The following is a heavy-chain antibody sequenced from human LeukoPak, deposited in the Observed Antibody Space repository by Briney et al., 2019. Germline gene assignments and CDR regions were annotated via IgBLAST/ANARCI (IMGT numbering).Heavy chain of an antibody. CDR1: GFTFSSYS. D-gene: IGHD5-12*01. CDR3: ARGGPSGYAGDYFDY. V-gene: IGHV3-21*01. CDR2: ISSSGSYI. J-gene: IGHJ4*02. Sequence: PGGSLRLSCAASGFTFSSYSMNWVRQAPGKGLEWVSSISSSGSYIYYADSVKGRFTISRDNAKNPLYLQMNSLRAEDTAVYYCARGGPSGYAGDYFDYWGQGTLVTVSS.